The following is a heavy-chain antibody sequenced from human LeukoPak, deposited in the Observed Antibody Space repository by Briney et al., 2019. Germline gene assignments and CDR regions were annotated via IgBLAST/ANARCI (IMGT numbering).Heavy chain of an antibody. D-gene: IGHD6-13*01. Sequence: GASVKVSCTASGGTFSSYAISWVRQAPGQGLEWMGGIIPIFGTANYAQTFQGRVTITADESTSTAYMELSSLRSEDTAVYYCARESSSWYLDAFDIWGQGTMVTVSS. CDR3: ARESSSWYLDAFDI. CDR2: IIPIFGTA. J-gene: IGHJ3*02. V-gene: IGHV1-69*13. CDR1: GGTFSSYA.